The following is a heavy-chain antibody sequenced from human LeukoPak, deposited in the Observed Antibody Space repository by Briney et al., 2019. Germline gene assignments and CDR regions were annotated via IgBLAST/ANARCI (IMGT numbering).Heavy chain of an antibody. J-gene: IGHJ4*02. CDR3: ARSGNVDIWYFDY. D-gene: IGHD5-12*01. V-gene: IGHV1-69*05. CDR1: GYIFINYG. CDR2: IIPIFGTA. Sequence: ASVKVSCKASGYIFINYGISWVRQAPGQGLEWMGGIIPIFGTANYAQKFQGRVTITTDESTSTAYMELSSLRSEDTAVYYCARSGNVDIWYFDYWGQGTLVTVSS.